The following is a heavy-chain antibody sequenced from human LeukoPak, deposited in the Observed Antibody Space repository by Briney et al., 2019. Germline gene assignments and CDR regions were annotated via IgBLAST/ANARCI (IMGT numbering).Heavy chain of an antibody. V-gene: IGHV3-48*02. Sequence: GGSLRLSCAASGFTFRYYAMNWVRQTPGKGLEWVSYISSSSSTIYYADSVKGRFTISRDNAKNSLYLQMNSLRDEDTAVYYCARHFTAMASFDFWGQGTLVTVSS. D-gene: IGHD5-18*01. CDR2: ISSSSSTI. CDR1: GFTFRYYA. CDR3: ARHFTAMASFDF. J-gene: IGHJ4*02.